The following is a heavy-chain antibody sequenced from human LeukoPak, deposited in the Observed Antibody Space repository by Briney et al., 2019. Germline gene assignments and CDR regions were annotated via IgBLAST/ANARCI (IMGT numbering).Heavy chain of an antibody. Sequence: GRSLRLSCAASGFTFSSYGMHWVRQAPGKGLEWVSSISGSGGNAYYADSVKGRFTISRDNSKNTLYLQMNSLRAEDTAVYYCAKKWFGENWGQGTLVTVSS. J-gene: IGHJ4*02. CDR1: GFTFSSYG. V-gene: IGHV3-23*01. D-gene: IGHD3-10*01. CDR2: ISGSGGNA. CDR3: AKKWFGEN.